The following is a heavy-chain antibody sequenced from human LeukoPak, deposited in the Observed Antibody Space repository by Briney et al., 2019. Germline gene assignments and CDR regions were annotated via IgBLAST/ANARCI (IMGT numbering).Heavy chain of an antibody. CDR3: AQGFSSGWYPY. Sequence: GGSLRLSCAASGFVFNNFGMSWVREAPGKGLEWISAISLNGETTWYADSVKGRFTISRDNSKNTLYLQLTSLRAEDTAVYYCAQGFSSGWYPYWGQGSLVSVSS. V-gene: IGHV3-23*01. D-gene: IGHD6-19*01. CDR2: ISLNGETT. CDR1: GFVFNNFG. J-gene: IGHJ4*02.